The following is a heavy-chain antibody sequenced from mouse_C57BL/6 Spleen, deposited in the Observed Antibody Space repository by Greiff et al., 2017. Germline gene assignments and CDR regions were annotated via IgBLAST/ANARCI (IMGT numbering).Heavy chain of an antibody. CDR2: IHPNSGST. J-gene: IGHJ4*01. Sequence: QVQLQQSGAELVKPGASVKLSCTASGYTFTSYWMHWVKQRPGQGLEWLGMIHPNSGSTNYNEKFKSMVTLTVDNSYSTDYMQLSSLTSEDAAVYSCASSYGYDGHYYALDYWGQGTSVTVSS. D-gene: IGHD2-2*01. V-gene: IGHV1-64*01. CDR3: ASSYGYDGHYYALDY. CDR1: GYTFTSYW.